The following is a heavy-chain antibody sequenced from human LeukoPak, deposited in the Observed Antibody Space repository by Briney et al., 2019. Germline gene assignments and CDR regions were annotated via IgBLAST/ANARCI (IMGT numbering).Heavy chain of an antibody. J-gene: IGHJ4*02. V-gene: IGHV3-30-3*02. Sequence: GGSLRLSCAASGFTFSSYAMHWVRQAPGKGLEWVAVISYDGSNKYYADSVKGRFTISRDNSKNTLYLQMNSLRAEDTAVYYCAKNTPDSYYGSGSYWGYWGQGTLVTVSS. D-gene: IGHD3-10*01. CDR1: GFTFSSYA. CDR2: ISYDGSNK. CDR3: AKNTPDSYYGSGSYWGY.